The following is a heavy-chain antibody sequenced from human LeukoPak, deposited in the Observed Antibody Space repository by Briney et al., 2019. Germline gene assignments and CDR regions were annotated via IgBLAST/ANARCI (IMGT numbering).Heavy chain of an antibody. Sequence: GGSLRLSCEGSGFTFSTSWMHWVRQAPGKGLVWVSRIDSDGSRITYADSVKGRFTISRDNAKNTVYLQMNSLRAENTAVYYCARVGWGITMIVVVHFDYWGQGTLVTVSS. CDR3: ARVGWGITMIVVVHFDY. CDR1: GFTFSTSW. J-gene: IGHJ4*02. D-gene: IGHD3-22*01. CDR2: IDSDGSRI. V-gene: IGHV3-74*03.